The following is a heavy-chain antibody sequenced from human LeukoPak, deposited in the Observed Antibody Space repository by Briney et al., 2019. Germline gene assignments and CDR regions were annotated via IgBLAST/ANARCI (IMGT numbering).Heavy chain of an antibody. CDR3: ARRGPYSGSYDY. D-gene: IGHD1-26*01. CDR1: GGSINSYY. V-gene: IGHV4-4*07. Sequence: SETLSLTCTVSGGSINSYYWSWIRQPAGKGLEWIGRVYTSGSTNYNPSLKSRVTMSVDTSKNQFSLKLSSVTAADTAVYYCARRGPYSGSYDYWGQGTLVTVSS. CDR2: VYTSGST. J-gene: IGHJ4*02.